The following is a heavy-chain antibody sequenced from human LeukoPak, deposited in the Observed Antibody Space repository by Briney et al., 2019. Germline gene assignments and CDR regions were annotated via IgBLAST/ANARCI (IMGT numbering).Heavy chain of an antibody. D-gene: IGHD2-15*01. Sequence: GGSLRLSCAASGFIFNNYAMHWVRQAPGKGLEWVAVISYDGSNKYYADSVKGRFTISRDNSKNTLYLQMNSLRAEDTAVYYCAKDVVADYWGQGTLVTVSS. CDR1: GFIFNNYA. CDR2: ISYDGSNK. J-gene: IGHJ4*02. V-gene: IGHV3-30*04. CDR3: AKDVVADY.